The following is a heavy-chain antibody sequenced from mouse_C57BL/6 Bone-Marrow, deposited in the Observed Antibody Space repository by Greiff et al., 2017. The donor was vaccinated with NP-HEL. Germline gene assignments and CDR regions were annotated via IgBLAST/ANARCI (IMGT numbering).Heavy chain of an antibody. J-gene: IGHJ4*01. CDR2: IDPSDSYT. CDR3: ASRYAMDY. V-gene: IGHV1-59*01. Sequence: QVQLQQPGAELVRPGTSVKLSCKASGYTFTSYWMHWVKQRPGQGLEWIGVIDPSDSYTNYNQKFKGKATVTVDTSSSTAYMQLSSLTSEDSAVYYCASRYAMDYWGQGTSVTVSS. CDR1: GYTFTSYW.